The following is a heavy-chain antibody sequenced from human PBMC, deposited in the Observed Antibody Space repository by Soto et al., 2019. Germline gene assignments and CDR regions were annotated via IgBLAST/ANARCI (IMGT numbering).Heavy chain of an antibody. CDR2: ISYEGSNT. V-gene: IGHV3-30-3*01. Sequence: QVHLVESGGGVAQPGRSLRLSCVASGFTFDTYGIHWVRQAPGKGLQWVALISYEGSNTYYADSVRGRFTISRDNSKHTLYLQINALRPEDTGVYYCARVTPGNNLYYFPGLDVWGQGTSVTVSS. CDR1: GFTFDTYG. J-gene: IGHJ6*02. D-gene: IGHD3-22*01. CDR3: ARVTPGNNLYYFPGLDV.